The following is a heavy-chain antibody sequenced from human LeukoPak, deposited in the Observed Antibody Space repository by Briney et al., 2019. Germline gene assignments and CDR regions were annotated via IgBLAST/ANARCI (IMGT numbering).Heavy chain of an antibody. CDR1: GGTFSSYA. CDR2: IIPIFGTA. Sequence: ESSVKVSCKASGGTFSSYAISWVRQAPGQGLEWMGGIIPIFGTANYAQKLQGRVTMTTDTSTSTAYMELRSLRSDDTAVYYCAREGGYYDFWSGPLSFDYWGQGTLVTVSS. V-gene: IGHV1-69*05. J-gene: IGHJ4*02. D-gene: IGHD3-3*01. CDR3: AREGGYYDFWSGPLSFDY.